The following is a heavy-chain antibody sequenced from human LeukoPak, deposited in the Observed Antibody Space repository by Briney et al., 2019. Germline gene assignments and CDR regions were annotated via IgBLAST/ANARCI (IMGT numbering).Heavy chain of an antibody. CDR2: ISSSSSYI. CDR1: GFTFSSYS. V-gene: IGHV3-21*01. CDR3: ARDNERSITMVRAYASDI. J-gene: IGHJ3*02. D-gene: IGHD3-10*01. Sequence: GGALRRSCAASGFTFSSYSMNWVRQAPGKGLEWVSSISSSSSYIYYADSAKGRLTISRDNAKNSLYLQMNSLRAEDTAVYYCARDNERSITMVRAYASDIWGQGTMVTVSS.